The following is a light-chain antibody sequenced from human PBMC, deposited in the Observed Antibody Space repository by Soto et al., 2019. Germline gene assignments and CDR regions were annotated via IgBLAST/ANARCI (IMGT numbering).Light chain of an antibody. CDR2: AVS. CDR3: QQSYSTPRT. V-gene: IGKV1-39*01. Sequence: DIQMTQSPSSLSASVGDRVTITCRASQSVKTYLNWYQQKPGKAPKALIYAVSSLQSGVPSRFSGSGSGTDFTLTVSDLQPEDFATYYCQQSYSTPRTFGGGTKVDIK. CDR1: QSVKTY. J-gene: IGKJ4*01.